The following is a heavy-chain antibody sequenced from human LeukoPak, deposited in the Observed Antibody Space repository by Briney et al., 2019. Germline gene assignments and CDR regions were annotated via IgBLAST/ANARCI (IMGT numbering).Heavy chain of an antibody. CDR3: ARGQRYSYGQYSFDY. CDR2: IYTSGST. Sequence: SETLSLTCTVSGGSISSGSYYWSWIRQPAGKGLEWIGRIYTSGSTNYNPSLKSRVTISVDTSKNQFSLKLSSVTAADAAVYYCARGQRYSYGQYSFDYWGQDTLVTVSS. D-gene: IGHD5-18*01. J-gene: IGHJ4*02. V-gene: IGHV4-61*02. CDR1: GGSISSGSYY.